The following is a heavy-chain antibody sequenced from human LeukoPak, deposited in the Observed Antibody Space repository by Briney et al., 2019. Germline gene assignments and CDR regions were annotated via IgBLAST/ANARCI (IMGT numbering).Heavy chain of an antibody. J-gene: IGHJ2*01. Sequence: GASVKVSCKASGGTFFTYAYTWVRQAPGQGLEWMGWINPNSGGTNYAQKFQGRVTMTRDTSISTAYMELSRLRSDDTAVYYCARRQGASDWYFDLWGRGTLVTVSS. V-gene: IGHV1-2*02. CDR1: GGTFFTYA. CDR3: ARRQGASDWYFDL. CDR2: INPNSGGT. D-gene: IGHD1-26*01.